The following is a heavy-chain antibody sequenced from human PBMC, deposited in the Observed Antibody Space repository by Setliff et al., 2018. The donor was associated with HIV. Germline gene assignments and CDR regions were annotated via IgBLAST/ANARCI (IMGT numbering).Heavy chain of an antibody. V-gene: IGHV4-34*01. Sequence: SETLSLTCAVYGGSVSGHYWGWFRQPPGKGLEWIGEITPSGATNYLPSLKCRVTMSLDTSKNQFSLKLTSVTAADTALYYCSNWNTTIDADSWGQGTLVTVSS. D-gene: IGHD5-18*01. CDR1: GGSVSGHY. J-gene: IGHJ4*02. CDR3: SNWNTTIDADS. CDR2: ITPSGAT.